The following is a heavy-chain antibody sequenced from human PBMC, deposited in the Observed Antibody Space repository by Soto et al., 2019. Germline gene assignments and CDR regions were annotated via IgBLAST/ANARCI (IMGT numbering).Heavy chain of an antibody. D-gene: IGHD6-19*01. CDR2: ISSSSSYI. J-gene: IGHJ6*02. Sequence: GGSLRLSCVASGFTFSSYSMNWVRQAPGKGLEWVSSISSSSSYIYYADSVKGRFTISRDNAKNSLYLQMNSLRAEDTAVYYCARERGSGRDAYYYGMDVWGQGTTVTVSS. CDR3: ARERGSGRDAYYYGMDV. CDR1: GFTFSSYS. V-gene: IGHV3-21*01.